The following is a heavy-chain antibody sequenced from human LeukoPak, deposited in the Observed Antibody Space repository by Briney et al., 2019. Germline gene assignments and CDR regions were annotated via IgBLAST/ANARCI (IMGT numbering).Heavy chain of an antibody. D-gene: IGHD6-19*01. J-gene: IGHJ4*02. Sequence: GASVKVSCKASGYTFTNYGITWVRQAPGQGLEWMGWINAYNGYTNYAQKMQDRVTVTTDTSTSTAYMELRSLRSDDTAVYYCARGRGSSDWYYCDKWGQGTLVTVSS. CDR1: GYTFTNYG. V-gene: IGHV1-18*01. CDR3: ARGRGSSDWYYCDK. CDR2: INAYNGYT.